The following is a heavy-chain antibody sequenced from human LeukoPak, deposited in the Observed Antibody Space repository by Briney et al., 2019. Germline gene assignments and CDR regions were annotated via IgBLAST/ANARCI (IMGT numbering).Heavy chain of an antibody. CDR3: AKAEDIVVVVAAIDY. Sequence: GGSLRLSCAASGFTFSSYAMHWVRQAPGKGLEWVAVISYDGSNKYYADSVKGRFTISRDNSKNTLYLQMNSLRAEDTAVYYCAKAEDIVVVVAAIDYWGQGTLVTVSS. D-gene: IGHD2-15*01. V-gene: IGHV3-30*04. CDR1: GFTFSSYA. J-gene: IGHJ4*02. CDR2: ISYDGSNK.